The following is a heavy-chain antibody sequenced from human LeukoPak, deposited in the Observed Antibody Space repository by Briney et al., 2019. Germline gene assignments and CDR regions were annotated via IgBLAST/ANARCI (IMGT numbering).Heavy chain of an antibody. J-gene: IGHJ5*02. D-gene: IGHD2-21*01. V-gene: IGHV4-59*08. CDR3: ARGVNPASPYWFDP. Sequence: PSETLSLTCTVPGGSISSYYWSWIRQPPGKGLEWIGYIYYSGSTNYNPSLKSRVTISVDTSKNQFSLKLSSVTAADTAVYYCARGVNPASPYWFDPWGQGTLVTVSS. CDR2: IYYSGST. CDR1: GGSISSYY.